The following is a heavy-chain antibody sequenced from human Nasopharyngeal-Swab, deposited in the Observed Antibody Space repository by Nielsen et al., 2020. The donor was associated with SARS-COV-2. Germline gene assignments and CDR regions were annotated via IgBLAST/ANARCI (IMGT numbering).Heavy chain of an antibody. D-gene: IGHD2-2*01. J-gene: IGHJ4*02. Sequence: SLKISCAASGFTFDDYAMHWVRQAPGKGLELGSGISWNSGSIGYADSVKGRFTISRDNAKNSLSLQMHSLGAEDTALYYCAKYVGGGYCSSTSCYGPGGENYFDYWGQGTLVTVSS. CDR3: AKYVGGGYCSSTSCYGPGGENYFDY. CDR2: ISWNSGSI. CDR1: GFTFDDYA. V-gene: IGHV3-9*01.